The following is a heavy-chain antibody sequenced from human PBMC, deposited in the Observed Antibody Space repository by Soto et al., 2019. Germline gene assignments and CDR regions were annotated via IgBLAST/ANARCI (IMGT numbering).Heavy chain of an antibody. CDR2: ISSSSSTI. V-gene: IGHV3-48*02. Sequence: EVQLVESGGGLVQPGGSLGLSCAASGFTFSTYSMNWVRQAPGKGLGWVSYISSSSSTIYYADSVKGRFTISRDNAKNSLYLQMNSLRDEDTAVYYCARGLGYCSGGSCYSDYWGQGTLVTVSS. CDR3: ARGLGYCSGGSCYSDY. D-gene: IGHD2-15*01. J-gene: IGHJ4*02. CDR1: GFTFSTYS.